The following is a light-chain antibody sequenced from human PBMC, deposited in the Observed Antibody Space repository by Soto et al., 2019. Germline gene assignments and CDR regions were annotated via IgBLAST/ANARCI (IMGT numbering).Light chain of an antibody. CDR3: SSYAGRNNLGV. V-gene: IGLV2-8*01. CDR1: SSDVGGYNY. Sequence: QSVLTQPPSASGSPGQSVTISCTGTSSDVGGYNYVSWYQQHPGKAPKLMIYEVSKRPSGVPDRFSGSKSGNTASLTVSGLQAEDEADYYCSSYAGRNNLGVFGTGTKVTV. J-gene: IGLJ1*01. CDR2: EVS.